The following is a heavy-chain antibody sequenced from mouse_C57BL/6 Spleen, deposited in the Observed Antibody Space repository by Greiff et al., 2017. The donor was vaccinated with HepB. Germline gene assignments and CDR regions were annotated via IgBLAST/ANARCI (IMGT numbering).Heavy chain of an antibody. V-gene: IGHV10-1*01. CDR3: VRDYGDV. CDR2: VRSKSNNYAT. D-gene: IGHD2-4*01. CDR1: GFCFNNYA. J-gene: IGHJ1*03. Sequence: GGGLVQAKGSLKLSCAAFGFCFNNYAMNWVRLAPGKGLEWVARVRSKSNNYATYYADSVKDRFTISRDDSESMLYLQMNHLKTEDTAMYYCVRDYGDVWGTGTTVTVSS.